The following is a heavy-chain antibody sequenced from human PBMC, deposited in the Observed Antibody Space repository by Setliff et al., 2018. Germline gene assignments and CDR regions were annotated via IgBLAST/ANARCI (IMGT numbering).Heavy chain of an antibody. CDR1: GFTFTNYW. CDR2: ISQDGTEK. D-gene: IGHD2-15*01. CDR3: ARGGAYSGGDI. J-gene: IGHJ3*02. Sequence: GESLKISCAASGFTFTNYWLTWARQAPGKGPEWVAMISQDGTEKYYVDSVKGRFTISRDNAKNSLYLQMNSLRVEDTAVFYCARGGAYSGGDIWGQGAMVTVSS. V-gene: IGHV3-7*01.